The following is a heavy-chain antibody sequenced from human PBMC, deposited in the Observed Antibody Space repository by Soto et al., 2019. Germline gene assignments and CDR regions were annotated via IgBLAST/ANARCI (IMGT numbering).Heavy chain of an antibody. D-gene: IGHD3-3*01. V-gene: IGHV1-18*01. Sequence: ASVKVSCKASGYTFTSYGIGWVRQAPGQGLEWMGWISAYNGNTNYAQKLQGRVTMTRDTSTSTVYMELSSLRSEDTAVYYCARDRGEPITIFGVVIPAVWFDPRGKGTLVTVSS. J-gene: IGHJ5*02. CDR3: ARDRGEPITIFGVVIPAVWFDP. CDR1: GYTFTSYG. CDR2: ISAYNGNT.